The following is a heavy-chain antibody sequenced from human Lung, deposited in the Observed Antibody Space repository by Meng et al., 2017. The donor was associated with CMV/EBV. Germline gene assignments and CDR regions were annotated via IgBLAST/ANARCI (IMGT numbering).Heavy chain of an antibody. J-gene: IGHJ5*02. CDR3: ARQAPDNWFDP. CDR1: SGPMSSGVYC. Sequence: CTVASGPMSSGVYCWSWIRQHPEKGLEWIGYSYYDGTTHHNPYLRSRVSISVDTSKNQFSLKLNSVTAADMAVYFCARQAPDNWFDPWGQGALVTVSS. V-gene: IGHV4-31*03. CDR2: SYYDGTT.